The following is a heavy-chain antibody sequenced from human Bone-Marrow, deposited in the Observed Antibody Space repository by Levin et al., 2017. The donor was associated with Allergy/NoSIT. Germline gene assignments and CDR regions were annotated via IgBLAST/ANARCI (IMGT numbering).Heavy chain of an antibody. CDR1: GGSFSGYY. J-gene: IGHJ4*02. Sequence: SETLSLTCAVYGGSFSGYYWSWIRQPPGKGLEWIGEINHSGSTNYNPSLKSRVTISVDTSKNQFSLKLSSVTAADTAVYYCARSILQRYYYGSGSQGYWGQGTLVTVSS. D-gene: IGHD3-10*01. CDR3: ARSILQRYYYGSGSQGY. CDR2: INHSGST. V-gene: IGHV4-34*01.